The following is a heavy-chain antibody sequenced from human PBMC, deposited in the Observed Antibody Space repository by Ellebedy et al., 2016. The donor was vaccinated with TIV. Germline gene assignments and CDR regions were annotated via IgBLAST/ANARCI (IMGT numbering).Heavy chain of an antibody. J-gene: IGHJ4*02. V-gene: IGHV3-30*02. Sequence: PGGSLRLSCVASGFSFRSYWMSWVRQAPGKGLEWLTFIRYDGSARYYADSVRGRFTISRDNSKNTLYLQMHSLRPEDTAVYYCAKARTVASDFWGQGTLVTVSS. D-gene: IGHD3/OR15-3a*01. CDR2: IRYDGSAR. CDR1: GFSFRSYW. CDR3: AKARTVASDF.